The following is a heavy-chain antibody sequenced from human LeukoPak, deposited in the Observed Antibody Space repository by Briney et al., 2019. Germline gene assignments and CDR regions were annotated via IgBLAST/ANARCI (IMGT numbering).Heavy chain of an antibody. CDR3: AREVGATSDFDY. CDR1: GGSISSSSYY. J-gene: IGHJ4*02. Sequence: ASETLSLTCTVSGGSISSSSYYWGWIRQPPGKGLEWIGSIYYSGSTYYNPSLKSRVTISVDTSKNQFSLKLSSVTAADTAVYYCAREVGATSDFDYWGQGTLVTVSS. CDR2: IYYSGST. V-gene: IGHV4-39*07. D-gene: IGHD1-26*01.